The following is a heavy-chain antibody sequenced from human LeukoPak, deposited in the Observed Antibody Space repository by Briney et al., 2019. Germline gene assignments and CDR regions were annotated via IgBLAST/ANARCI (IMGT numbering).Heavy chain of an antibody. Sequence: SETLSLTCTVSGGSISSHYWSWIRQPPGKGLEWIGYIYSSGSAKYNPSLESRVTISVDTSKNQFSLKVNSVTAADTAVHYCARSFYGHYFDYWGQGTLAIVSS. V-gene: IGHV4-59*11. CDR2: IYSSGSA. J-gene: IGHJ4*02. D-gene: IGHD2/OR15-2a*01. CDR1: GGSISSHY. CDR3: ARSFYGHYFDY.